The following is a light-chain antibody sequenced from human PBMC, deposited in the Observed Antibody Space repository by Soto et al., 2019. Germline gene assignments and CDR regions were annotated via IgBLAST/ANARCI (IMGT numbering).Light chain of an antibody. CDR3: FQATQYPPYT. CDR2: KVS. Sequence: DIVLTQTPLSSPVTLGQPASISCRSSESLLHSDGKTYLSWLQQRPGQPPRLLIYKVSNRLSGVPDRFSGSGAGTDCTLKISRVEADDVGVYYCFQATQYPPYTFGQGTKLEIE. J-gene: IGKJ2*01. V-gene: IGKV2-24*01. CDR1: ESLLHSDGKTY.